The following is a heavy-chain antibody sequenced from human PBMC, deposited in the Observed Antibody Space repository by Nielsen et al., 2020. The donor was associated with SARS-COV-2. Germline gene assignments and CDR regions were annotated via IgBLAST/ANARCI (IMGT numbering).Heavy chain of an antibody. Sequence: GGSLRLSCSASGFPFRSYAMHWVRQAPGRGLEWVAVILYDENNKYYEDSVRGRFTISRDNSKNTLYLQMNSLRAEDTAAYYCAKEKYTTSRTLSYFDSWGLGTLVTVSS. CDR1: GFPFRSYA. J-gene: IGHJ4*02. CDR3: AKEKYTTSRTLSYFDS. D-gene: IGHD2/OR15-2a*01. V-gene: IGHV3-30*18. CDR2: ILYDENNK.